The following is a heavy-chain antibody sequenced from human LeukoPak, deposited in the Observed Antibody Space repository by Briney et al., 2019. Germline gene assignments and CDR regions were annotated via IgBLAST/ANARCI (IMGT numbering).Heavy chain of an antibody. D-gene: IGHD6-13*01. Sequence: GGSLRLSCAASGFNFRSNGMYWVRQAPGKGLEWVAVIWYDGSNKYYGDSVKGRFTVSRDNSKNTLYLQMNSLRAEDTAVYYCARGGASAAGIDYWGQGTLVTVSS. CDR2: IWYDGSNK. CDR3: ARGGASAAGIDY. V-gene: IGHV3-33*07. CDR1: GFNFRSNG. J-gene: IGHJ4*02.